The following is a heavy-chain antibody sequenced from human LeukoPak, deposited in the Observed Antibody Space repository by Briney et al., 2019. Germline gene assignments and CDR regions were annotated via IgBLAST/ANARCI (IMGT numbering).Heavy chain of an antibody. CDR3: ARDQNTSNTRNRMSSFDI. J-gene: IGHJ3*02. Sequence: GGSLRLSCAASGFTFSSYSMNWVRQAPGKGLEWVSSISSSSSYIYYADSVKGGFTISRDNAKNSLYLQMNSLRAEDTAVYYCARDQNTSNTRNRMSSFDIWGQGTMVTVS. CDR1: GFTFSSYS. V-gene: IGHV3-21*01. CDR2: ISSSSSYI. D-gene: IGHD1-14*01.